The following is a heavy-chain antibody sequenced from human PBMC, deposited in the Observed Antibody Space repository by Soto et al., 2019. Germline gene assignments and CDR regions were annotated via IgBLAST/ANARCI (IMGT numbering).Heavy chain of an antibody. V-gene: IGHV3-30*03. D-gene: IGHD2-21*02. CDR3: ASGCGIDCSSPYYYYGMDV. J-gene: IGHJ6*02. CDR1: GFTFSSYG. Sequence: QVQLVESGGGVVQPGRSLRLSCVASGFTFSSYGMHWVRQAPGKGLEWVAVISYDGSNKDYADSVEGRFTISRENSKNTLYLEMNSLRAEDTAVYYCASGCGIDCSSPYYYYGMDVWGQGATVTVSS. CDR2: ISYDGSNK.